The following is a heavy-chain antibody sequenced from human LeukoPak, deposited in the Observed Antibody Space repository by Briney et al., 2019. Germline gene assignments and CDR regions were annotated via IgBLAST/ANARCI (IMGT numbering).Heavy chain of an antibody. J-gene: IGHJ4*02. CDR1: GFDLTNNW. CDR3: TAGHYSGL. CDR2: INSKSDGGTT. D-gene: IGHD5-12*01. Sequence: PGGSLRLSCAASGFDLTNNWMRWVRQAPGKGLEWVGRINSKSDGGTTDYGAPVKGRFTILRDDSKNTLYLEMNSVKTEGTAVYYCTAGHYSGLWGQGTLVTVSS. V-gene: IGHV3-15*01.